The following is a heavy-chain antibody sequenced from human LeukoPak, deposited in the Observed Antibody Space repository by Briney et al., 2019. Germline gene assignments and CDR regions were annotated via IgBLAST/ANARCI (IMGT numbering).Heavy chain of an antibody. CDR1: GGSISSGDYY. Sequence: SQTLSLTCTVSGGSISSGDYYRSWIRQPPGKGLEWIGYISYSGSIYYSPSLKSRVTISVDTSKNQFSLKLSSVTAADTAVYYCARESLGYYDSSGYYDYWGQGTLVTVSS. D-gene: IGHD3-22*01. CDR2: ISYSGSI. CDR3: ARESLGYYDSSGYYDY. V-gene: IGHV4-30-4*01. J-gene: IGHJ4*02.